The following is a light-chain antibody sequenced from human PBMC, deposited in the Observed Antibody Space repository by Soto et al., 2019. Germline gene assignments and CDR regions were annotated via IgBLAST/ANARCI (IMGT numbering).Light chain of an antibody. CDR2: EVT. Sequence: QSALTQPASVSGSPGQSITISCTGTSSDVGGYKFVSWFQQYPGKAPKLMIYEVTSRPSGVSHRFSGSKSGTTASLTISGLQAEDEADYYCCSYTSNNTLVFGGGTKLTVL. J-gene: IGLJ1*01. CDR3: CSYTSNNTLV. CDR1: SSDVGGYKF. V-gene: IGLV2-14*01.